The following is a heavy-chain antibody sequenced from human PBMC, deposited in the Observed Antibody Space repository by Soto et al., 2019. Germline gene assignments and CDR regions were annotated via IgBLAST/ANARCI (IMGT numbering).Heavy chain of an antibody. Sequence: ASVKVSCKASGCSFTDYYMHWVRQAPGQGLEWMGWINLKGGGTKNAQKFQGRVTMTRDTSISTAYMELSRLRSDDTAVYYCASDDSSGYFLSWGQGSLVTVSS. CDR1: GCSFTDYY. J-gene: IGHJ4*02. V-gene: IGHV1-2*02. CDR3: ASDDSSGYFLS. CDR2: INLKGGGT. D-gene: IGHD3-22*01.